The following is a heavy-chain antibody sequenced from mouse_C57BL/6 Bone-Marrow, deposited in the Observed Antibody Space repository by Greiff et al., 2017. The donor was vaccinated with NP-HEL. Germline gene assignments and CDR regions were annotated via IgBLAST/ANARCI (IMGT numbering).Heavy chain of an antibody. CDR1: GFSLSTFGMG. D-gene: IGHD2-4*01. Sequence: QVQLKESGPGILQPSQTLSLTCSFSGFSLSTFGMGVGWIRQPSGKGLEWLAHIWWDDDKYYNPALKSRLTIYKDTSKNQVFLKIANVDTADTATYYCARIALYDYDGFAYWGQGTLVTVSA. CDR3: ARIALYDYDGFAY. CDR2: IWWDDDK. V-gene: IGHV8-8*01. J-gene: IGHJ3*01.